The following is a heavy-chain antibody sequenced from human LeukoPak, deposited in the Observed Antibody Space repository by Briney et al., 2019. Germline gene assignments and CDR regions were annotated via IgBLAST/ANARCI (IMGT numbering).Heavy chain of an antibody. CDR3: ARESWIVVVVAATFSAFDI. V-gene: IGHV4-4*07. D-gene: IGHD2-15*01. CDR2: IYTSGST. CDR1: GGSTSSYY. Sequence: SETLSLTCTVSGGSTSSYYWSWIRQPAGKGLEWIGRIYTSGSTNYNPSLKSRVTMSVDTSKNQFSLKLSSVTAADTAVYYCARESWIVVVVAATFSAFDIWGQGTMVTVSS. J-gene: IGHJ3*02.